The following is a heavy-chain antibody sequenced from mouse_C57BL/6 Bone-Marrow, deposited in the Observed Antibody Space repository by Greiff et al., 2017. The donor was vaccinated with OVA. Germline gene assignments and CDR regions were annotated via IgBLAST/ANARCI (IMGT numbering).Heavy chain of an antibody. D-gene: IGHD2-3*01. CDR3: ARHWPRYYSERVFDY. CDR1: GFTFSSYT. J-gene: IGHJ2*01. CDR2: ISGGGGNT. V-gene: IGHV5-9*01. Sequence: EVNLVESGGGLVKPGGSLKLSCAASGFTFSSYTMSWVRQTPEKRLEWVATISGGGGNTYYPDSVKGRFTISRDNAKNTLYLQMSSLRSEDTALYYCARHWPRYYSERVFDYWGQGTTLTVSS.